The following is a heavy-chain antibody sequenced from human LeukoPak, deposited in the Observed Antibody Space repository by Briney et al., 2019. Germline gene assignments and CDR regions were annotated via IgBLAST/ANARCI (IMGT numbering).Heavy chain of an antibody. CDR1: GFTFSSYE. CDR2: ISSSGSTI. D-gene: IGHD4-23*01. CDR3: ARDYGGSSPFDY. V-gene: IGHV3-48*03. Sequence: PGGSLRLSCAASGFTFSSYEMHWVRQAAGKGREWVSYISSSGSTIYYADSVKGRFTISRENAKNSMYMQMNRLRAEETAVYYCARDYGGSSPFDYWGQGTLVTVSS. J-gene: IGHJ4*02.